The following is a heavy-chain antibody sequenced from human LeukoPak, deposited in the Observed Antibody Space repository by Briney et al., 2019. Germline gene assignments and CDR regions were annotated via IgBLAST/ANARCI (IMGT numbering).Heavy chain of an antibody. CDR3: AKGGSGYYYGWFDP. CDR2: ISYDESNK. D-gene: IGHD3-22*01. Sequence: GGSLRLSCAASGFTFSSYGMHWVRQAPGKGLEWVAVISYDESNKYYADSVEGRFTISRDNSKNTLYLQMNSLRAEDTAVYYCAKGGSGYYYGWFDPWGQGTLVTVSS. V-gene: IGHV3-30*18. J-gene: IGHJ5*02. CDR1: GFTFSSYG.